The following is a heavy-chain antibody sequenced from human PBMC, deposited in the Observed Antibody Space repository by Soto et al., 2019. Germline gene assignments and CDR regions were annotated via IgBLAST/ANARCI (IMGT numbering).Heavy chain of an antibody. J-gene: IGHJ6*02. CDR3: ARDFYYGMDV. CDR2: ISYDGSNK. CDR1: GFTFSSYA. Sequence: QVQLVESGGGVVQPGRSLRLSCAASGFTFSSYAMHWVRQAPGKGLEWVAVISYDGSNKYYADSVKGRFTISRDNSKNTLYVQMNGLRAEDTAVYYCARDFYYGMDVWGQGTTVTVSS. V-gene: IGHV3-30-3*01.